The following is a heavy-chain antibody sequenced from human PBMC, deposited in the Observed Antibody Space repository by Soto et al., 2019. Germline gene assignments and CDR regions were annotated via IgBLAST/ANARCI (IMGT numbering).Heavy chain of an antibody. Sequence: SAKLSCKESGCAFSVYAISWLRHENGQGLEWMGGIIPIFGTANYAQKFQGRVTITADESTSTAYMELSSLRSEDTAVYYCARDIQWYGSSTSCPYYYGMDVWGQGTTVTVSS. CDR2: IIPIFGTA. D-gene: IGHD2-2*01. CDR1: GCAFSVYA. V-gene: IGHV1-69*13. CDR3: ARDIQWYGSSTSCPYYYGMDV. J-gene: IGHJ6*02.